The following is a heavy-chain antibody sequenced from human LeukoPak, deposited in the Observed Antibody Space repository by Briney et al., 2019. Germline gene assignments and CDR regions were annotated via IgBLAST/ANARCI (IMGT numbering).Heavy chain of an antibody. CDR1: GGSISSHF. J-gene: IGHJ4*02. CDR3: ARDGYSGSSLFDY. V-gene: IGHV4-59*11. CDR2: IHYSGST. Sequence: SETLSLTCTVSGGSISSHFWSWIRQPPGKGLEWIGYIHYSGSTNYNPSLKSRVTVSVDTSKNQFSLRLSSVTAADTAVYYCARDGYSGSSLFDYWGQGTLVTVSS. D-gene: IGHD1-26*01.